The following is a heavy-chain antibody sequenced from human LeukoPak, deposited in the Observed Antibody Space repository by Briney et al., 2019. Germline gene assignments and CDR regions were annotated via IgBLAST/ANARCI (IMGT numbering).Heavy chain of an antibody. Sequence: SETLSLTCAVSGGSISSGGYSWSWIRQPPGKGLEWIGYIYHSGSTYYNPSLKSRVTISVDRSKNQFSLKLSSVTAADTAVYYCASFDSSGYYIDYWGQGTLVTVSS. CDR2: IYHSGST. V-gene: IGHV4-30-2*02. CDR1: GGSISSGGYS. D-gene: IGHD3-22*01. CDR3: ASFDSSGYYIDY. J-gene: IGHJ4*02.